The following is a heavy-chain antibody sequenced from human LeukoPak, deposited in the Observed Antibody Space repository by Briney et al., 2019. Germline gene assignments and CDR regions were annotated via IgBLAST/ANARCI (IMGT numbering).Heavy chain of an antibody. CDR2: MNPNSGNT. CDR3: ARVHYGYSGYDNFDY. J-gene: IGHJ4*02. D-gene: IGHD5-12*01. Sequence: VASVKVSCKASGYTFTSYDINWVRQATGQGLEWMGWMNPNSGNTGYAQTFQGRVTMTRNTSISTAYMELSSLRSEDTAVYYCARVHYGYSGYDNFDYWGQGTLVTVSS. CDR1: GYTFTSYD. V-gene: IGHV1-8*01.